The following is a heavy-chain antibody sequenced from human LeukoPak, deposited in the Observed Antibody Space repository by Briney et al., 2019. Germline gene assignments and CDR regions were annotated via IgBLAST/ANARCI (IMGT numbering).Heavy chain of an antibody. CDR2: IKQDGSEK. CDR1: GISFSTYG. Sequence: GGSLRLSCVASGISFSTYGMHWVRQAPGKGLEWVANIKQDGSEKYYVDSVKGRFTISRDNAKNSLYLQMNSLRAEDTAVYYCARDKYYYGPGSYYTFDYWGQGTLVTSPQ. J-gene: IGHJ4*02. CDR3: ARDKYYYGPGSYYTFDY. D-gene: IGHD3-10*01. V-gene: IGHV3-7*01.